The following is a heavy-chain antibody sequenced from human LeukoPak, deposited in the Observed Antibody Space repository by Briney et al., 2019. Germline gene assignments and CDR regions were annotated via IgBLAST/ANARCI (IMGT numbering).Heavy chain of an antibody. D-gene: IGHD6-13*01. CDR3: ARSRAAAGTLAYNWFDP. V-gene: IGHV4-39*01. CDR1: VGSISSSSYY. Sequence: PSETLSLTCTVSVGSISSSSYYWGWIRQPPGKGLEWIGSIYYSGSTYYNPSLKSRVTISVDTSKNQFSLKLSSVTAADTAVYYCARSRAAAGTLAYNWFDPWGQGTLVTVSS. J-gene: IGHJ5*02. CDR2: IYYSGST.